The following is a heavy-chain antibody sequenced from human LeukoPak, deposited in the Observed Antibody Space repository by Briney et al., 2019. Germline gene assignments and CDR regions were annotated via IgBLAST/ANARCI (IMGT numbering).Heavy chain of an antibody. J-gene: IGHJ3*02. D-gene: IGHD5/OR15-5a*01. CDR1: GGTFSSDA. V-gene: IGHV1-69*01. CDR3: AIVSAFDI. Sequence: SVKVSCKASGGTFSSDAVTWVRQVPGQGLEWMGGITPIFGAPNYPQRFQGRVTITADESTSTVYMELSSLRSEDTAVYYCAIVSAFDIWGQGTMVTVSS. CDR2: ITPIFGAP.